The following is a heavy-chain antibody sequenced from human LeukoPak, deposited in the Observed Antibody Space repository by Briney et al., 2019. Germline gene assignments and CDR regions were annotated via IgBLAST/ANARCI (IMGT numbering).Heavy chain of an antibody. CDR1: GYIFTNYW. CDR3: ARRHRRNRGPYGEIDY. CDR2: IFPADSDV. D-gene: IGHD3-10*01. J-gene: IGHJ4*02. Sequence: GESLKISCKASGYIFTNYWIAWVRQMPGKGLEWMGIIFPADSDVRYSPSFQGQVTISADKSISTAYLQWGSLKASDTAIYYCARRHRRNRGPYGEIDYWSQGTPVTVSS. V-gene: IGHV5-51*01.